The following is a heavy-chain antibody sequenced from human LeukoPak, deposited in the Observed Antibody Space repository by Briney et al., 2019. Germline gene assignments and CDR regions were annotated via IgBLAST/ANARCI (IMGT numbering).Heavy chain of an antibody. CDR1: GYTFTGYY. V-gene: IGHV1-2*02. CDR2: INPNSGGT. CDR3: ARASGRYSDAFDI. D-gene: IGHD1-26*01. J-gene: IGHJ3*02. Sequence: GASVKVSCKASGYTFTGYYMHWVRQAPGQGIEWMGWINPNSGGTNYAQNFQGRVTMTRDTSISTAYMELSRLRSDDTALYYCARASGRYSDAFDIWGQGTMVTVSS.